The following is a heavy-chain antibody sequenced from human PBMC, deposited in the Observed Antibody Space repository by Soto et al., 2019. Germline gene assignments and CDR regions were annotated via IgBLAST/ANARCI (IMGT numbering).Heavy chain of an antibody. CDR2: IYYSGST. D-gene: IGHD4-17*01. CDR3: ARGDGGPPDAFDI. V-gene: IGHV4-59*01. Sequence: QVQLQESGPGLVKPSETLSLTCTVSGGSISSYYWSWIRQPPGKGLEWIGYIYYSGSTNYNPSLKRRVTISVDTSKNQFSLKLSSVTAADTAVYYCARGDGGPPDAFDIWGQGTMVTVSS. J-gene: IGHJ3*02. CDR1: GGSISSYY.